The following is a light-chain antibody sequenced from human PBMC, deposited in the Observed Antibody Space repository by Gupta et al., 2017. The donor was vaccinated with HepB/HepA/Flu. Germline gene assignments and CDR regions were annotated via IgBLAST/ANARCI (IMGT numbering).Light chain of an antibody. V-gene: IGKV1-9*01. J-gene: IGKJ3*01. CDR2: AAS. CDR3: QQISSYPLT. Sequence: DIQLTQSPSSLSASVGDSVIITCLTSQGITSYLDWFPQKPGRAPNLLIYAASTLESGVPSRFSGSGSGTEFNFTISSLQPEDFATYYCQQISSYPLTFGQGTKVDVK. CDR1: QGITSY.